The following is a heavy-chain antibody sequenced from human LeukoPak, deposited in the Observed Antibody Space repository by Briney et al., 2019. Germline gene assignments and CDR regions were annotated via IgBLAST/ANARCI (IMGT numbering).Heavy chain of an antibody. CDR3: ARSHSDWYVNTAGH. CDR2: INTNTGNP. J-gene: IGHJ4*02. CDR1: GYTFTSYA. D-gene: IGHD6-19*01. Sequence: ASVNVSCKASGYTFTSYAINWVRQAPGQGLEWMGWINTNTGNPAYAQGFTGRFVFSLDTSVSTAYLQISSLKAEDTAVYYCARSHSDWYVNTAGHWGQGTLVTVSS. V-gene: IGHV7-4-1*02.